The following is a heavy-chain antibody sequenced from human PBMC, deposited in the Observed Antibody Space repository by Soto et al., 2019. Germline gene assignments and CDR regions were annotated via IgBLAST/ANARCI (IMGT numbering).Heavy chain of an antibody. J-gene: IGHJ5*02. CDR2: IYYSGST. D-gene: IGHD2-2*01. Sequence: PSETLSLTCTVSGGSISSSSYYWGWIRQPPGKGLEWIGSIYYSGSTYYNPSLKSRVTISVDTSKNQFSLKLSSVTAADTAVYYCAGYCSSTSCYGNWFDPWGQGTLVTVSS. CDR3: AGYCSSTSCYGNWFDP. CDR1: GGSISSSSYY. V-gene: IGHV4-39*01.